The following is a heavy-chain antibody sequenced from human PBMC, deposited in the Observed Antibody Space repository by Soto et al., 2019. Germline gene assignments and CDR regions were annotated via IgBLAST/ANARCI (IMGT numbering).Heavy chain of an antibody. V-gene: IGHV4-31*03. D-gene: IGHD6-13*01. CDR1: GGYISSGGCY. J-gene: IGHJ6*02. Sequence: SETLSLTCTVSGGYISSGGCYWSWIRQHPGKGLEWIGYIYYSGSTYYNPSLKSRVTISVDTSKNQFSLKLSSVTAADTAVYYCARDRVVRYSSSKISHYYYGMDVWGQGTTVTVSS. CDR2: IYYSGST. CDR3: ARDRVVRYSSSKISHYYYGMDV.